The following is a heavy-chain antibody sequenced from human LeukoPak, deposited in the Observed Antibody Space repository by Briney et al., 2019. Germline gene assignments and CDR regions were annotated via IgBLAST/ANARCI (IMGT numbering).Heavy chain of an antibody. J-gene: IGHJ6*03. CDR3: AGHSSSLLYYYYYYMDV. V-gene: IGHV4-59*01. CDR1: GGSLSGYY. Sequence: SETLSLTCAVYGGSLSGYYWSWIRQPPGKGLEWIGYIYYSGSTNHNPSLKSRVTISVDTSRNQFSLKLSSVTAADTAVYYCAGHSSSLLYYYYYYMDVWGKGTTVTISS. CDR2: IYYSGST. D-gene: IGHD6-6*01.